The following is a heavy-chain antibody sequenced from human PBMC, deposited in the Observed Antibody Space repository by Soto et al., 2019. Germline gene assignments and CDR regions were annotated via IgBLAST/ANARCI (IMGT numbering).Heavy chain of an antibody. D-gene: IGHD4-17*01. J-gene: IGHJ4*02. V-gene: IGHV3-30*18. CDR1: GFTFSSYG. CDR2: ISYDGSNK. CDR3: AKDQDYGDYGGYFDY. Sequence: QVQLVESGGGVVQPGRSLRLSCAASGFTFSSYGMHWVRQAPGKGLEWVAVISYDGSNKSYADSVKGRFTISRDNSKNTLYLQMISLRAEDTAVYYCAKDQDYGDYGGYFDYWGEGTLVTVSS.